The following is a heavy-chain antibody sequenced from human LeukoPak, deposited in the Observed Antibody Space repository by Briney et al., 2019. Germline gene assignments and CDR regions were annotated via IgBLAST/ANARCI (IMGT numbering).Heavy chain of an antibody. CDR3: ARAPPGFLEWLLPDY. V-gene: IGHV1-18*01. D-gene: IGHD3-3*01. J-gene: IGHJ4*02. CDR2: ISAYNGNT. CDR1: GYTFTSYG. Sequence: ASVKVSCKASGYTFTSYGISWVRHAPGQGLEWMGWISAYNGNTNYAQKLQGRVTMTTDTSTSTAYMELRSLRSDDTAVYYCARAPPGFLEWLLPDYWGQGTLVTVSS.